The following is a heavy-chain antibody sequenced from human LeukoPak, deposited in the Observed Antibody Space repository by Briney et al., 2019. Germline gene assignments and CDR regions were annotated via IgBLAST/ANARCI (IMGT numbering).Heavy chain of an antibody. D-gene: IGHD1-26*01. CDR1: GGSISSSSYY. Sequence: PSETLSLTCTVSGGSISSSSYYWGWIRQPPGKGLEWIGSIYYSGSTYYNPSLKSRVTISVDTSKNQFSLKLSSVTAVDTAVYYCARARRSGSLLDYWGQGTLVTVSS. CDR2: IYYSGST. V-gene: IGHV4-39*07. CDR3: ARARRSGSLLDY. J-gene: IGHJ4*02.